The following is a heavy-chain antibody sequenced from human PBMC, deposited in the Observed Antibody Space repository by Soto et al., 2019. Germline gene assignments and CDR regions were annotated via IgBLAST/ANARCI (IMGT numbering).Heavy chain of an antibody. CDR2: IRSKAYGGTT. D-gene: IGHD2-2*01. Sequence: GGSLRLSCTASGFTFGDYAMSWVRQAPGKGLEWVGFIRSKAYGGTTEYAASVKGRFTISRDDSKSIAYLQMNSLKTEDTAVYYCTTDTAVPAATSWDYYYYGMDVWGQGTTVTVSS. CDR3: TTDTAVPAATSWDYYYYGMDV. CDR1: GFTFGDYA. V-gene: IGHV3-49*04. J-gene: IGHJ6*02.